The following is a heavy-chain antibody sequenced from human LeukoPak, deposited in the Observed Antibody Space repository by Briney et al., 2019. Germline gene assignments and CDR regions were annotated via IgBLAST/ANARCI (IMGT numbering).Heavy chain of an antibody. CDR3: ARDSEPTGYYTPRFDF. CDR2: LNPNSGDT. J-gene: IGHJ4*02. Sequence: GASVKVPCKASGYTFTDYYLHWVRQAPGQRPECMGWLNPNSGDTNYAQRFQGRVSMTRDTSLTTAYMELSRLQSDDTAVYYCARDSEPTGYYTPRFDFWGQGTLVTVSS. D-gene: IGHD3/OR15-3a*01. V-gene: IGHV1-2*02. CDR1: GYTFTDYY.